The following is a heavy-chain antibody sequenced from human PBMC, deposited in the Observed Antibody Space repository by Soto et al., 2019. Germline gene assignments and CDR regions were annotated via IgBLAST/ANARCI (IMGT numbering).Heavy chain of an antibody. CDR3: ARGLPTIQLWYNNRFDP. J-gene: IGHJ5*02. Sequence: PSETLSLTCAVSGGSFSGYYWSWIHQPPGQGLEWIGEINHSGSTNYNPSLKSRVTISVDTSKNQFSLKLSSVTAADTAVYYCARGLPTIQLWYNNRFDPWGQGTLVTVSS. V-gene: IGHV4-34*01. D-gene: IGHD5-18*01. CDR2: INHSGST. CDR1: GGSFSGYY.